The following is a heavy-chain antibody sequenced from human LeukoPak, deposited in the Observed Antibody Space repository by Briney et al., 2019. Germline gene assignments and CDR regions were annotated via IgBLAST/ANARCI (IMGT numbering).Heavy chain of an antibody. V-gene: IGHV1-18*01. J-gene: IGHJ6*03. CDR3: ARVPVGYYDILTGYPTDYYYMDV. D-gene: IGHD3-9*01. CDR2: ISAYNGNT. CDR1: GYTFTSYG. Sequence: GASVKVSCKASGYTFTSYGISWVRQAPGQGLEWMGWISAYNGNTNYAQKLQGRVTMTTDTSTSTAYMELRSLRSDDTAVYYCARVPVGYYDILTGYPTDYYYMDVWGKGTTVTVSS.